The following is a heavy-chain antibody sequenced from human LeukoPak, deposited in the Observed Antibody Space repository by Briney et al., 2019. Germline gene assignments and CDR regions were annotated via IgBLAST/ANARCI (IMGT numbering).Heavy chain of an antibody. V-gene: IGHV1-8*02. CDR3: ARADDFWSGYYAFDI. CDR2: MNPNSGNT. D-gene: IGHD3-3*01. J-gene: IGHJ3*02. Sequence: GASVKVSCKASGYTFTSYGISWVRQAPGQGLEWMGWMNPNSGNTGYAQKFQGRVTMTRNTSISTAYMELSSLRSEDTAVYCCARADDFWSGYYAFDIWGQGTMVTVSS. CDR1: GYTFTSYG.